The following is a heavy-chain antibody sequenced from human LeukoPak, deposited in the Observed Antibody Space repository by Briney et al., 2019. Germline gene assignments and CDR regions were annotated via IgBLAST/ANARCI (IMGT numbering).Heavy chain of an antibody. CDR2: ISSSNSYI. J-gene: IGHJ6*03. CDR1: GFTFNTYT. CDR3: ARADGIYYYYMDV. V-gene: IGHV3-21*01. Sequence: GGSLRLSCAASGFTFNTYTMSWVRQAPGKGLEWVSSISSSNSYIYYADSVKGRFTISRDNAKNSLYLQMNSLRAEDTAVYYCARADGIYYYYMDVWGKGTTVTISS. D-gene: IGHD1-14*01.